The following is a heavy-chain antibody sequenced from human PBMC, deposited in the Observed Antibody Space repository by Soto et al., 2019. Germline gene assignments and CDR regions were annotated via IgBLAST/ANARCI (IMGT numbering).Heavy chain of an antibody. CDR3: ARRGIVATDWHAFDI. D-gene: IGHD5-12*01. V-gene: IGHV1-18*01. Sequence: ASVKLSCKASVYTFTGYHIHRLRKTQKKGLEWMGWISANNGNTNYAQKLQGRVTMTTDTSTSTAYMELRSLRSDDTAVYYGARRGIVATDWHAFDIWGQGTMVTVSS. CDR1: VYTFTGYH. CDR2: ISANNGNT. J-gene: IGHJ3*02.